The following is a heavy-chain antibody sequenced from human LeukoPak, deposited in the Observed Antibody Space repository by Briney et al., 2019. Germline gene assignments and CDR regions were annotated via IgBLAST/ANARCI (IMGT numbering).Heavy chain of an antibody. CDR1: GFTFGDYV. J-gene: IGHJ4*02. Sequence: GGSLRLSCRASGFTFGDYVMTWVRQAPGKGLEWVGFIRSKVYGGTTEYAASVKGRFIISRDDSKSIAYLQMNSLKTEDTAVYYCTRDYGRFDYWGQGTLVTV. CDR3: TRDYGRFDY. D-gene: IGHD4-17*01. CDR2: IRSKVYGGTT. V-gene: IGHV3-49*04.